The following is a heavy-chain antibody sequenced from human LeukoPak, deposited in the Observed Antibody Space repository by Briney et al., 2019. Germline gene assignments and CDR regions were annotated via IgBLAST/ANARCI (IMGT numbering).Heavy chain of an antibody. J-gene: IGHJ4*02. CDR3: TMIEWERWRG. Sequence: GGSLRLSCAASGFTFSDYWMSWVRLAPGKGLEWVANIKQDGSEKYYVDSVEGRFTVSRDNTKNSLYLQMNSLRAEDTAVYYCTMIEWERWRGWGQGTLVTVSS. D-gene: IGHD1-26*01. CDR1: GFTFSDYW. CDR2: IKQDGSEK. V-gene: IGHV3-7*01.